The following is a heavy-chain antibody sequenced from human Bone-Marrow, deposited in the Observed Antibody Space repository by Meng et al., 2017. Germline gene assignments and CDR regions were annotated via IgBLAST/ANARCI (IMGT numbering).Heavy chain of an antibody. CDR2: IETKPNNYAT. J-gene: IGHJ3*02. Sequence: VQPGAGWGRPWWRQRPSCAVSEVTFSGSDIHWVRQASGKGLEWVGRIETKPNNYATSYAASVRGRFTISRDDSKNTAYLEMNSLKTEDTALYYCTIYTSGHIWGQGTMVTVSS. D-gene: IGHD6-19*01. CDR1: EVTFSGSD. V-gene: IGHV3-73*02. CDR3: TIYTSGHI.